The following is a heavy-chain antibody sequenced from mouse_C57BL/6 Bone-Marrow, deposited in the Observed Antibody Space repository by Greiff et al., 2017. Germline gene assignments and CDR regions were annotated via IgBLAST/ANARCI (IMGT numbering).Heavy chain of an antibody. CDR3: ANITTVEAY. CDR2: MYPRSGNT. Sequence: QVQLQQSGAELARPGASVKLSCKASGYTFTSYGISWVKQRTGKGLEGIGEMYPRSGNTYYNEKFKGTATLTADKSSSTAYMELRSLTSEDSAVYFCANITTVEAYWGQGTLVTVSA. V-gene: IGHV1-81*01. D-gene: IGHD1-1*01. CDR1: GYTFTSYG. J-gene: IGHJ3*01.